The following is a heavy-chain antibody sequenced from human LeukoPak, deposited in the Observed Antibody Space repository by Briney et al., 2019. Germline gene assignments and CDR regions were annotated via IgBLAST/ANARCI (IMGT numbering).Heavy chain of an antibody. V-gene: IGHV3-30*02. J-gene: IGHJ3*02. CDR2: IRYDGTAQ. Sequence: PGGSLRLSCAASGFTFSNYGLYWVCQAPGKGLEWVAFIRYDGTAQYYADSVKGRFTISRDNSKNTLYLQVNSVRAEDTAVYYCARGNSHGFGIWGRGTMVTVSS. CDR1: GFTFSNYG. D-gene: IGHD1-7*01. CDR3: ARGNSHGFGI.